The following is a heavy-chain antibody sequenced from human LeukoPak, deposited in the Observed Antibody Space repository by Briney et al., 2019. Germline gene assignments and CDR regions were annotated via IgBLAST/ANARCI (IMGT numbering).Heavy chain of an antibody. CDR1: GFTFSSYA. CDR2: ISGSGGST. CDR3: AHGARAVSRLRDDILTGYYF. Sequence: GGSLRLSCAASGFTFSSYAMSWARQAPGKGLEWVSAISGSGGSTYYADSVKGRFTISRDNSKNTLYLQMNSLRAEDTAVYYCAHGARAVSRLRDDILTGYYFWGQGTLVTVPS. J-gene: IGHJ4*02. D-gene: IGHD3-9*01. V-gene: IGHV3-23*01.